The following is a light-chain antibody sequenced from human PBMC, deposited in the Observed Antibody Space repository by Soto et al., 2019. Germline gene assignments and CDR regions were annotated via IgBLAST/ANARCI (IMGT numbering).Light chain of an antibody. J-gene: IGLJ1*01. CDR1: SSDVGGYNF. Sequence: QLVLTQSRSVSGSPGQSVTISCTGTSSDVGGYNFVSWYQQYPGKAPKLIIYDVTKRPSGVPDRFSGSKSGNTASLTISGLQTDDEADYYCCSYAGSYTHVFGTGTKVTVL. V-gene: IGLV2-11*01. CDR2: DVT. CDR3: CSYAGSYTHV.